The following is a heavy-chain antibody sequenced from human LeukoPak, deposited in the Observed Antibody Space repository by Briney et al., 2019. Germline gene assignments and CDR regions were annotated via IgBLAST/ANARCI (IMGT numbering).Heavy chain of an antibody. D-gene: IGHD6-13*01. CDR2: IYPGDSIT. J-gene: IGHJ4*02. V-gene: IGHV5-51*01. CDR1: GYSFSIYW. CDR3: ARRIGTSWYYFDY. Sequence: GESLQISCKGSGYSFSIYWIGWVRQMPGKGLEWMGIIYPGDSITRYNPSFQGQVTISADKSISTAYLQWSSLKASDTAIYYCARRIGTSWYYFDYWGQRTMVADSS.